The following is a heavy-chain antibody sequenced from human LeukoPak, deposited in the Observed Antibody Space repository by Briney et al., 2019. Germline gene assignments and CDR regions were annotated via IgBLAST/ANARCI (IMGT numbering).Heavy chain of an antibody. CDR1: GFTFSSYG. CDR3: AKDRARIAVAGTSPFGY. V-gene: IGHV3-30*18. D-gene: IGHD6-19*01. CDR2: ISYDGGNK. Sequence: GGSLGLSCAASGFTFSSYGMHWVRQAPGKGLEWVAVISYDGGNKYYADSVKGRFTISRDNSKNTLYLQMNSLRAEDTAVYYCAKDRARIAVAGTSPFGYWGQGTLVTVSS. J-gene: IGHJ4*02.